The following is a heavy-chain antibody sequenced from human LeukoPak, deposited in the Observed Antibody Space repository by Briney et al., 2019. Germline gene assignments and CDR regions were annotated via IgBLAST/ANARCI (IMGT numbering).Heavy chain of an antibody. J-gene: IGHJ5*02. Sequence: GGSLRLSCAASGFTFSSYWMSWVRQAPGKGLEWVANIKQDGSEKYYVDSVKGRFTISRDNAKNSLYLQMNSLRAEDTAVYYCARDLIFSAVVTPGRWFDPWGQGTLVTVSS. D-gene: IGHD4-23*01. CDR2: IKQDGSEK. V-gene: IGHV3-7*01. CDR3: ARDLIFSAVVTPGRWFDP. CDR1: GFTFSSYW.